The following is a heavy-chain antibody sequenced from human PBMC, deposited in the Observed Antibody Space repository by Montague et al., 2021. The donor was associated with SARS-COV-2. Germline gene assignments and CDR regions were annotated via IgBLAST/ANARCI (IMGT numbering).Heavy chain of an antibody. CDR3: ARDRGDIYGDNSGWFDP. D-gene: IGHD4-23*01. V-gene: IGHV4-61*03. J-gene: IGHJ5*01. CDR2: FYYSGGS. Sequence: SETLSLTCIVSGASFSAGSDYWTWIRQRPGRGLEWIGNFYYSGGSTYYPYIKSRVTISADTSKNLISLKLKSVTASDTAVYYCARDRGDIYGDNSGWFDPWGQGTLVTVSS. CDR1: GASFSAGSDY.